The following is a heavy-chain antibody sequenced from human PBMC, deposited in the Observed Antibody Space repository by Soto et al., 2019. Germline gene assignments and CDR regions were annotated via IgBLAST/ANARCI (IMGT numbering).Heavy chain of an antibody. CDR3: ARHEPLYYSYYGMDV. Sequence: GESLKISCKASGYSLTTYWIGWVRQLPWKGLERMGIIYPGDSDTRYSPSFLGQVTISADNSISTAYLQWSSLKASDTATYYCARHEPLYYSYYGMDVWGQGTTVTVSS. CDR2: IYPGDSDT. V-gene: IGHV5-51*01. CDR1: GYSLTTYW. J-gene: IGHJ6*02.